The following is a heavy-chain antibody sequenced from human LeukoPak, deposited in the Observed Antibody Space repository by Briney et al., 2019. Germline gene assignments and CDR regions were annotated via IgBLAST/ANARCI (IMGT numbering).Heavy chain of an antibody. CDR2: IYYSGST. V-gene: IGHV4-31*03. CDR3: ARSKDYDSSGYDY. D-gene: IGHD3-22*01. Sequence: SQTLSLTCTVSGGSISSGGYYWSWIRQHPGKGLEWIGYIYYSGSTYYNPSLKSRVTISVDTSKNHFSLKLSSVTAADTAVYYCARSKDYDSSGYDYWGQGTLVTVSS. J-gene: IGHJ4*02. CDR1: GGSISSGGYY.